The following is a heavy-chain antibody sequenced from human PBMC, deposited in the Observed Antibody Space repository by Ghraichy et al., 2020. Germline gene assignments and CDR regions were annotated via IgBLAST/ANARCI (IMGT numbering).Heavy chain of an antibody. Sequence: GGSLRLSCVGSGFSLSGYSMNWVRQSPGKGLEWVAYITSSSRTISYADSVKGRFTISRDNAQNSLYLQMNSLRDEDTAVYYCARASTVVRFYYYDGLDVWGQGTTVTVSS. V-gene: IGHV3-48*02. J-gene: IGHJ6*02. CDR2: ITSSSRTI. D-gene: IGHD4-23*01. CDR3: ARASTVVRFYYYDGLDV. CDR1: GFSLSGYS.